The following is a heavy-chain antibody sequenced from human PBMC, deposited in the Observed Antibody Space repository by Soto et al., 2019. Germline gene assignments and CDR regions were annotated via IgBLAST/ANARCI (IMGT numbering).Heavy chain of an antibody. Sequence: QVQLVQSGVEVKKPGASVRLSCKVSGKSFDNFAVHWVRQTPGQRPEWMGRINVGDDKTKYSEKFQGRVIVSYDQSATTAYMELRALSSEDTAVYYCARAKYDYIWGSYHPFDQWAQGAQVTVAS. V-gene: IGHV1-3*01. J-gene: IGHJ4*02. CDR1: GKSFDNFA. CDR2: INVGDDKT. CDR3: ARAKYDYIWGSYHPFDQ. D-gene: IGHD3-16*02.